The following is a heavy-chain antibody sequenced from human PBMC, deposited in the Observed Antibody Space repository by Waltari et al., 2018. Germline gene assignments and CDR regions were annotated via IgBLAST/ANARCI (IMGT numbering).Heavy chain of an antibody. CDR1: GFTFRNYE. V-gene: IGHV3-48*03. Sequence: EVQLVESGGGLVQPGGSLRLLCAASGFTFRNYEMNWVRQAAGTGLEWVSYISSGASTIFYADSVKGRFTISRDNAKNSVYLEMNSLRADDTAIYYCARGEGGANEYWGQGTLVTVSS. CDR3: ARGEGGANEY. J-gene: IGHJ4*01. D-gene: IGHD1-26*01. CDR2: ISSGASTI.